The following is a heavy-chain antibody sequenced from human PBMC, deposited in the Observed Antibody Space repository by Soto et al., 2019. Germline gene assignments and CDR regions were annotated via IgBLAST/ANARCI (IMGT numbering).Heavy chain of an antibody. CDR2: ISAYNGNT. D-gene: IGHD3-9*01. Sequence: ASVKVSCKASGYTFTSYGISWVRQAPGQGLEWMGWISAYNGNTNYAQKLQGRVTMTTDTSTSTAYMELRSLRSDDTAVYYCARGLEYYDILHGETSDYWGQGTLVTGSS. CDR1: GYTFTSYG. CDR3: ARGLEYYDILHGETSDY. J-gene: IGHJ4*02. V-gene: IGHV1-18*01.